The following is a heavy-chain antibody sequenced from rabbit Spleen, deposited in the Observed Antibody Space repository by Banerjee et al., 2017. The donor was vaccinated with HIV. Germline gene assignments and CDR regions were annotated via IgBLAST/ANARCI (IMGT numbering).Heavy chain of an antibody. V-gene: IGHV1S40*01. Sequence: QSLEESGGDLVKPGASLTLTCTASGFDFSSSDYMCWVRQAPGKGLEWIACIYAGSSSGFTYFATWAKGRFTISKTSSTTVTLQVTRLTAADTATYFCARDTSSSFSSYGMDLWGPGTLVTVS. CDR3: ARDTSSSFSSYGMDL. CDR2: IYAGSSSGFT. J-gene: IGHJ6*01. D-gene: IGHD1-1*01. CDR1: GFDFSSSDY.